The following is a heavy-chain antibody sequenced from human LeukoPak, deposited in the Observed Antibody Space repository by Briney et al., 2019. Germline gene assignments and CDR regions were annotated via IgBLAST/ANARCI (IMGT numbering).Heavy chain of an antibody. J-gene: IGHJ4*02. CDR1: RFTFSSTA. Sequence: GASLRLAWSASRFTFSSTARGWVGHPPGRGLEWVSAIIGSGGSTSYPDSVKDRLTISRRNSKNSLYLQVIRLRAADTAVYDCARSGYSSSSFDFELLDHGLYYWGKGDLVTVSS. V-gene: IGHV3-23*01. CDR3: ARSGYSSSSFDFELLDHGLYY. CDR2: IIGSGGST. D-gene: IGHD6-6*01.